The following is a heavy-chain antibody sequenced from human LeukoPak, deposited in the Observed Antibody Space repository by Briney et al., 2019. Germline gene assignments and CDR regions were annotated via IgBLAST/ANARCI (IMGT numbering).Heavy chain of an antibody. CDR1: GFTFSSYW. Sequence: GGSLRLSCAASGFTFSSYWMSWVRQAPGKGLEWVADIQENGGEKYYIDSVKGRFTISRDNAKNSLYLQMNSLRAEDTAVYYCARGVLSSYYYYYGMDVWGQGTTVTVSS. V-gene: IGHV3-7*02. D-gene: IGHD3-10*01. CDR2: IQENGGEK. CDR3: ARGVLSSYYYYYGMDV. J-gene: IGHJ6*02.